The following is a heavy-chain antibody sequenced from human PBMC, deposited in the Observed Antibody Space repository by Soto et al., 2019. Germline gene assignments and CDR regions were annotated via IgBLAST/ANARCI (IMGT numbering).Heavy chain of an antibody. Sequence: QVQLVQSGTEVKKPGASVKVSCKASGYTFTNYGISWVRQAPGQGLEWLAWINTYNGHTNYAQKLQGRVTLTTDTPTITAYMEPRSLRSDDTAVYYCARDLLYSSRSTVRFDIWGQGTMVTVSS. J-gene: IGHJ3*02. CDR2: INTYNGHT. CDR1: GYTFTNYG. D-gene: IGHD6-13*01. V-gene: IGHV1-18*01. CDR3: ARDLLYSSRSTVRFDI.